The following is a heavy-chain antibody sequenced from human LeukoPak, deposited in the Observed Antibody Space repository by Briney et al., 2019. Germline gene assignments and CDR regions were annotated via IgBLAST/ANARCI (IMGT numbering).Heavy chain of an antibody. D-gene: IGHD2-2*01. V-gene: IGHV4-61*02. CDR3: ARQDIVVVPAAIAAFDI. J-gene: IGHJ3*02. Sequence: SETLSLTCTVSGGSISSGSYYWSWVRQPAGKGLEWIGRIYTSGTTNYNPSLKSRVTISVDTSKNQFSLKLSSVTAADTAVYYCARQDIVVVPAAIAAFDIWGQGTMVTVSS. CDR2: IYTSGTT. CDR1: GGSISSGSYY.